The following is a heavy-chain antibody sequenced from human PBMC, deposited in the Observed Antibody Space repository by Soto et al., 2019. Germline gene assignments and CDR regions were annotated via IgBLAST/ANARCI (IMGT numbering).Heavy chain of an antibody. Sequence: TLSLTSTVSGCSISSGGYYWSWIRQHPGKGLEWIGYIYYSGSTYYNPSLKSRVTISVDTSKNQFSLKLSSVTAADTAVYYCARGSSSGSSPSGMDVWGQGTTVTVSS. V-gene: IGHV4-31*03. CDR2: IYYSGST. J-gene: IGHJ6*02. D-gene: IGHD3-10*01. CDR3: ARGSSSGSSPSGMDV. CDR1: GCSISSGGYY.